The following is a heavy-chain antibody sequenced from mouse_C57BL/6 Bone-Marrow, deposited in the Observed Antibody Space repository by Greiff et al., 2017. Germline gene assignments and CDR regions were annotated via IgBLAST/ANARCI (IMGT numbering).Heavy chain of an antibody. V-gene: IGHV14-3*01. CDR3: AYNGSRDFDV. CDR2: IDPANGNT. D-gene: IGHD1-1*01. Sequence: EVQLQQSVAELVRPGASVKLSCTASGFYIKNTYMHWVKQRPEQGLEWIGRIDPANGNTQYAPKFPGKATITADTSSNTAYLKLSNLTSENTAIYYWAYNGSRDFDVWGTGTTVTVSS. CDR1: GFYIKNTY. J-gene: IGHJ1*03.